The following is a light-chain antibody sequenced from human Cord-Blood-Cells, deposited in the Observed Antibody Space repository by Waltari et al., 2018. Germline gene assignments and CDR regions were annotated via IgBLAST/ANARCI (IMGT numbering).Light chain of an antibody. CDR3: SSYTSSSTWV. J-gene: IGLJ3*02. V-gene: IGLV2-14*01. CDR1: RSDAGGYNS. Sequence: QSALTQPASASGSPGHSITIPCTGTRSDAGGYNSFSWYQQHPGKAPKLMIYDVSKRPSGVSNRFSGSKSGNTASLTISGLQAEDEADYYCSSYTSSSTWVFGGGTKLTVL. CDR2: DVS.